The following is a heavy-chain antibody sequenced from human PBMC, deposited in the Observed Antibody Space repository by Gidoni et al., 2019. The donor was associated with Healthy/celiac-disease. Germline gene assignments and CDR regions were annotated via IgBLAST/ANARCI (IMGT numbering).Heavy chain of an antibody. J-gene: IGHJ3*02. V-gene: IGHV3-49*03. CDR3: TRGRGIAAAGDAFDI. D-gene: IGHD6-13*01. CDR2: IRSKAYGGTT. CDR1: GFTLGDDA. Sequence: EVQLVESGGGWVQPGRSLRLAGTASGFTLGDDAMRWFRQAPGKGLELVGFIRSKAYGGTTEYASSVQCRFTLSRDASKSIAYLQMHSLNPEDTAVYYCTRGRGIAAAGDAFDIWGQGTMVTVSS.